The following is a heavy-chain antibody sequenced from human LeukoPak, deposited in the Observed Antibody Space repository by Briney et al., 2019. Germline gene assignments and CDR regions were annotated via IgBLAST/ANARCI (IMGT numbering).Heavy chain of an antibody. V-gene: IGHV1-69*06. CDR1: GGTFSSYA. J-gene: IGHJ4*02. D-gene: IGHD2-15*01. CDR2: IISIFGTA. CDR3: ARVEGYCSGGSCYLDY. Sequence: SVKVSCKASGGTFSSYAISWVRQAPGQGLEWMGGIISIFGTANYAQKFQGRVTITADKSTSTAYMELSSLRSEDTAVYYCARVEGYCSGGSCYLDYWGQGTLVTVSS.